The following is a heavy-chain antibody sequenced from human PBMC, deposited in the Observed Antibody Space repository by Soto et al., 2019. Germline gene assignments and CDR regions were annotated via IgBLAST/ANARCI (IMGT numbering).Heavy chain of an antibody. Sequence: QLQESGPGLVKASETLSLTCTVSGSSISSTDHYWGWIRQPPGKGLEWLGSIYYAGSTFHNPSLKRRATFSVDTSRNHFALCLSSVTASYTAVYYCARLVFHFLRGSCDDYIFYGLDVWGQGTTVTVSS. CDR3: ARLVFHFLRGSCDDYIFYGLDV. J-gene: IGHJ6*02. CDR2: IYYAGST. CDR1: GSSISSTDHY. D-gene: IGHD3-3*02. V-gene: IGHV4-39*01.